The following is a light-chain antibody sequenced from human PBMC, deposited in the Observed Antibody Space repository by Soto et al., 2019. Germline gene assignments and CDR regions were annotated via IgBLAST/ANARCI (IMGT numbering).Light chain of an antibody. CDR3: SSYTSSSTLGV. V-gene: IGLV2-14*01. CDR1: SSDVGGYDY. CDR2: EVS. Sequence: QSALTQPASVSGSPGQSITISCTGTSSDVGGYDYVSWYQQHPGKAPKLMIFEVSNRPSGVSNRFSGSKSCNTASLTISGLRGGDEAYYYCSSYTSSSTLGVFGGGTKLTVL. J-gene: IGLJ3*02.